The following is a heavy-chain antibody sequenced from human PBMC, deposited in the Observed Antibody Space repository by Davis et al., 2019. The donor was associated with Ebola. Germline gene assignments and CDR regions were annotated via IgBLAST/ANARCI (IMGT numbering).Heavy chain of an antibody. Sequence: ASVKVSCKASGYTFTSYYMHWVRQAPGQGLEWMGIINPSGGSTSYAQKFQGRVTMTRDTSTSTVYMELSSLRSEDTAAYYCARDLRVQLALFDPWGQGTLVTVSS. CDR3: ARDLRVQLALFDP. D-gene: IGHD5-18*01. J-gene: IGHJ5*02. V-gene: IGHV1-46*01. CDR2: INPSGGST. CDR1: GYTFTSYY.